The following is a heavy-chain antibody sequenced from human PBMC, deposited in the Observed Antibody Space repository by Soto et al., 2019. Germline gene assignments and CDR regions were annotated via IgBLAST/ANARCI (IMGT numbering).Heavy chain of an antibody. V-gene: IGHV4-38-2*01. CDR2: IYHSGST. CDR3: ASQHYYDSSGYYFGFFDY. Sequence: PSETLSLTCAVSGYSIGSGYYWGWIRQPPGKGLEWIGSIYHSGSTYYNPSLKSRVTISVDTSKNQFSLKLSSVTAADTAVYYCASQHYYDSSGYYFGFFDYWGQGTLVTVSS. J-gene: IGHJ4*02. D-gene: IGHD3-22*01. CDR1: GYSIGSGYY.